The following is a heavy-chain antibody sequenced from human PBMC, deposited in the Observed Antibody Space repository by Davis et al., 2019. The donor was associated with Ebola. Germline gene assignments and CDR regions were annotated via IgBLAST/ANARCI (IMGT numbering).Heavy chain of an antibody. CDR3: AQDIVVVEHKIHDAFDI. CDR1: GFTFSSYG. J-gene: IGHJ3*02. CDR2: ISYDGSNK. Sequence: PGGSLRLSCAASGFTFSSYGMHWVRQAPGKGLEWVAVISYDGSNKYYADSVKGRFTISRDNSKNTLYLQMNSLRAEDTAVYYCAQDIVVVEHKIHDAFDIWGQGTMVTVSS. V-gene: IGHV3-30*18. D-gene: IGHD2-15*01.